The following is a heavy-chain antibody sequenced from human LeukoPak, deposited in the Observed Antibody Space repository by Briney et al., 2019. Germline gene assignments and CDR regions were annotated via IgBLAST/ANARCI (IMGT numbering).Heavy chain of an antibody. Sequence: GGSLSLSCAASGFTFSIYAMSWVRQAPGKGLQWVSSITSSGDGTYYADSVKGRFTISGDNSENMLYLQMNSLRVEDTAVYFCAKDRPNYYGSNGHFYRRDGDYWGQGTLVTVSS. J-gene: IGHJ4*02. CDR2: ITSSGDGT. CDR3: AKDRPNYYGSNGHFYRRDGDY. CDR1: GFTFSIYA. D-gene: IGHD3-10*01. V-gene: IGHV3-23*01.